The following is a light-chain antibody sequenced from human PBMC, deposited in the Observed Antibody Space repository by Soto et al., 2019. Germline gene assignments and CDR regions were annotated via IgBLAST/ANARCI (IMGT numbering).Light chain of an antibody. V-gene: IGLV2-14*01. CDR2: DVH. CDR3: ASFTTDSTLI. J-gene: IGLJ2*01. Sequence: QTVVTQPASVSGSPGQSITISCTGTTSDIGLFNYVSWYQHFPGKAPKLLIYDVHNRPSGVSSRFSGSKSGDTASLIISGLQAQDDADYYCASFTTDSTLIFGGGTKLTVL. CDR1: TSDIGLFNY.